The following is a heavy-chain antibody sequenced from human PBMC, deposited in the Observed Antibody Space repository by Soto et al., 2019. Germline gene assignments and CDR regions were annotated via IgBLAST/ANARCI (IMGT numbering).Heavy chain of an antibody. J-gene: IGHJ4*02. Sequence: EVQLVDSGGGLVQPGGSLRLSCAASGFTFSNYSMDWVRQAPGKGLEWVSYISSSSHTIYYADSVKGRFTISRDNAKRSLYLQMKSLGDEDTAVYYCVTGGGEYSGVEPDYWGQGTLVTVSS. D-gene: IGHD2-21*01. CDR3: VTGGGEYSGVEPDY. V-gene: IGHV3-48*02. CDR2: ISSSSHTI. CDR1: GFTFSNYS.